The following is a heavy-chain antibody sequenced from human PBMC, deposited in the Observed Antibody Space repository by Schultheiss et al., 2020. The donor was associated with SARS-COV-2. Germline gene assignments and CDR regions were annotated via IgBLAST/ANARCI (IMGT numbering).Heavy chain of an antibody. J-gene: IGHJ4*02. CDR3: ARRRGSTYTFDY. V-gene: IGHV4-34*01. D-gene: IGHD2/OR15-2a*01. CDR1: GGSFSGYY. Sequence: SETLSLTCAVYGGSFSGYYWSWIRQPPGKGLEWIGEINHSGSTNYNPSLKSRVTISVDTSKNQFSLKLSSVTAADTAVYYCARRRGSTYTFDYWGQGTLVTVSS. CDR2: INHSGST.